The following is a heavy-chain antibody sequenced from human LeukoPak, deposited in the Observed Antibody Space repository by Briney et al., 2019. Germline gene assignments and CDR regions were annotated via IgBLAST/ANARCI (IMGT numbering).Heavy chain of an antibody. V-gene: IGHV1-8*01. CDR3: ARGGSYSFDN. CDR2: MNPNSGNT. D-gene: IGHD3-10*01. CDR1: GYTFTSYD. Sequence: ASVNVSCKASGYTFTSYDLNWVRQATGQGREWMGWMNPNSGNTGYAQKFQGRVTMTRNTSISTAYMELSSLRSEDTAVYYCARGGSYSFDNWGQGTLVTVSS. J-gene: IGHJ4*02.